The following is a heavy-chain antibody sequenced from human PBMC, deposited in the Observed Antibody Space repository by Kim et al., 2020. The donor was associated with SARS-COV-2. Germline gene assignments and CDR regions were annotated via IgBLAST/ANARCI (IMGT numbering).Heavy chain of an antibody. V-gene: IGHV4-59*01. J-gene: IGHJ4*02. CDR2: IYYSGST. CDR3: ARGDDYVWGR. Sequence: SETLSLTCTVSGGSISSYYWSWIRQPPGKGLEWIGYIYYSGSTNYNPSLKSRVTISVDTSKNQFSLKLSSVTAADTAVYYCARGDDYVWGRWGQGTLVTV. CDR1: GGSISSYY. D-gene: IGHD3-16*01.